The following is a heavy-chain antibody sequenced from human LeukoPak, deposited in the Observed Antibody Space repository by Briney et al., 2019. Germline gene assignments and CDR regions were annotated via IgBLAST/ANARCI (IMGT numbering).Heavy chain of an antibody. CDR3: ARGRNDYDPLYYFDY. J-gene: IGHJ4*02. D-gene: IGHD4-17*01. CDR2: IYHSGST. V-gene: IGHV4-38-2*02. Sequence: ETLSLTCTVSGYSISSGYYWGWIRQPPGKGLEWIGSIYHSGSTYYNPSLKSRVTIPVDTSKNQFSLKLSSVTAADTAVYYCARGRNDYDPLYYFDYWGQGTLVTVSS. CDR1: GYSISSGYY.